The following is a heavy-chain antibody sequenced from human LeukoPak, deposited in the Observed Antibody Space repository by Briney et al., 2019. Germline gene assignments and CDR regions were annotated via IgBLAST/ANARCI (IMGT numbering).Heavy chain of an antibody. CDR2: IYTSGST. J-gene: IGHJ4*02. V-gene: IGHV4-59*10. Sequence: PSETLSLTCAVYGGSFSGYYWSWIRQPAGKGLEWIGRIYTSGSTNYNPSLKSRVTISVDTSKNQFSLKLSSVTAADTAVYYCASSWRRYSSSWYYIDYWGQGTLVTVSS. CDR1: GGSFSGYY. CDR3: ASSWRRYSSSWYYIDY. D-gene: IGHD6-13*01.